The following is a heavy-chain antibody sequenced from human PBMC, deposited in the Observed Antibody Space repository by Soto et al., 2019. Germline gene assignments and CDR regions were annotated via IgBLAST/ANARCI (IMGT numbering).Heavy chain of an antibody. D-gene: IGHD2-21*02. CDR1: GYNFAVYW. Sequence: PGESLKISCKGSGYNFAVYWIAWVRQMPGKGLEWMGVIYPGDSDTRYSPSFEGQVTISADKSTSAAYLQWSSLKASDTAIYYCARQDSDGLYYFDYWGQGTLVTVSS. CDR3: ARQDSDGLYYFDY. CDR2: IYPGDSDT. V-gene: IGHV5-51*01. J-gene: IGHJ4*02.